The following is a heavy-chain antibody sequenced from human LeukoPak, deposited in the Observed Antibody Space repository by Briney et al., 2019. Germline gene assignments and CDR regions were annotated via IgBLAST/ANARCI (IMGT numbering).Heavy chain of an antibody. CDR1: GFTFSSYG. V-gene: IGHV3-73*01. CDR3: TRSGILYDSGGYRVDY. Sequence: GGSLRLSCAASGFTFSSYGMHWVRQASGKGLEWVGRIRSKANSYATAYAASVKGRFTISRDDSKNTAYLQMNSLKTEDTAVYYCTRSGILYDSGGYRVDYWGQGTLVTVSS. D-gene: IGHD3-22*01. J-gene: IGHJ4*02. CDR2: IRSKANSYAT.